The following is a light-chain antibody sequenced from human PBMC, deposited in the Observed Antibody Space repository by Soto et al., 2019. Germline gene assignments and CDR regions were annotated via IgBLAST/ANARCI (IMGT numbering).Light chain of an antibody. Sequence: EIVLTQSPGTLSSSPGKRATLSCRASESVSSNYLAWNHQKPGQAPRLLIYAASNRARGIPDRFGGSGSGTYFTLTVSRLETEDFAVYYGQQYGSAPWTFGQGTKV. CDR2: AAS. CDR1: ESVSSNY. V-gene: IGKV3-20*01. CDR3: QQYGSAPWT. J-gene: IGKJ1*01.